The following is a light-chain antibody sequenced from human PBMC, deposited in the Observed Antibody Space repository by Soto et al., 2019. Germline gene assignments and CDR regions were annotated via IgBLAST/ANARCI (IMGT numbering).Light chain of an antibody. J-gene: IGLJ2*01. CDR2: LNSDGSH. CDR1: SGHSSYA. CDR3: QTWGAVSVI. V-gene: IGLV4-69*01. Sequence: QLVLTQSPSASASLGASVKLTCTLSSGHSSYAIAWHQQQPEKGPRFLMKLNSDGSHSKGDGISDRFSGSSSGAERYLTISSLQSEDEADYYCQTWGAVSVIFGGGTKVTV.